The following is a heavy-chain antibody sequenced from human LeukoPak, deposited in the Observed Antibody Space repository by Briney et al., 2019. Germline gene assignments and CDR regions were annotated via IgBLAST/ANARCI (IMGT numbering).Heavy chain of an antibody. J-gene: IGHJ5*02. Sequence: PSETLSLTCTASGVTISCNYWSWIRQPPGKGLEWICYINYSGGTNYNPSLNSRVTKSRNPYKNQYSLKLTSVTAADTAVYYCARKGCTGDCYRFDPWGQGTLVTVSS. CDR3: ARKGCTGDCYRFDP. CDR1: GVTISCNY. D-gene: IGHD2-21*02. V-gene: IGHV4-59*12. CDR2: INYSGGT.